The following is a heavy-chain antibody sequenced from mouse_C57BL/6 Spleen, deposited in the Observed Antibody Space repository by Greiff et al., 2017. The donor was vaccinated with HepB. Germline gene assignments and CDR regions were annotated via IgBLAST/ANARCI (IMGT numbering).Heavy chain of an antibody. CDR1: GFTFSSYA. Sequence: EVQGVESGGGLVKPGGSLKLSCAASGFTFSSYAMSWVRQTPEQRLEWVATISDGGSYTYYPDNVQGRFTISSDNAKNNLYLQMSHLKSEDTAMYDCARGDYFDYWGQGTTLTVSA. J-gene: IGHJ2*01. CDR3: ARGDYFDY. CDR2: ISDGGSYT. V-gene: IGHV5-4*01.